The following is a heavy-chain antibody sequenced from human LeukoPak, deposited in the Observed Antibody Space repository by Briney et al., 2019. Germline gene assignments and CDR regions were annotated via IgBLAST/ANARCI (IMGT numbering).Heavy chain of an antibody. CDR3: ARLGPYIGDYWYFDL. D-gene: IGHD5-12*01. Sequence: PGESLKISCKGSGYSFTSYWIGWVRQMPGKGLEWMGIIYPGDSDTRYSPSFQGQVTISADKSISTAYLQWSSLKASDTAMYYCARLGPYIGDYWYFDLWGRGTLVTVSS. CDR2: IYPGDSDT. J-gene: IGHJ2*01. CDR1: GYSFTSYW. V-gene: IGHV5-51*01.